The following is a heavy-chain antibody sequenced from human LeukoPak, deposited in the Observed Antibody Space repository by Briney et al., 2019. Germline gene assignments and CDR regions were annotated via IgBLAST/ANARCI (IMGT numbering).Heavy chain of an antibody. V-gene: IGHV1-2*06. CDR3: ARGGGGFGIADREADY. D-gene: IGHD3-16*01. CDR1: GYTFTGYY. CDR2: INPNSGGT. J-gene: IGHJ4*02. Sequence: GASVKVSCKASGYTFTGYYMHWVRQAPGQGLERMGRINPNSGGTNYALKFQGRVTMTRDTSISTAYMELSRLRSDDTAVYYCARGGGGFGIADREADYWGQGTLVTVSS.